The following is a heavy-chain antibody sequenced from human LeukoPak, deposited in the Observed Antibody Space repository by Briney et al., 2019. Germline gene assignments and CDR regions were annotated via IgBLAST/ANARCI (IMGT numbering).Heavy chain of an antibody. D-gene: IGHD3-22*01. CDR2: IIPIFGTA. Sequence: ASVKVSCKASGGTFSSYAISWVRQAPGQGLEWMGRIIPIFGTANYAQKFQGRVTITTDESTSTAYMELSSLRSEDTAVYYCARDGDYYDSSGYYSVQHWGQGTLVTVSS. J-gene: IGHJ1*01. CDR1: GGTFSSYA. V-gene: IGHV1-69*05. CDR3: ARDGDYYDSSGYYSVQH.